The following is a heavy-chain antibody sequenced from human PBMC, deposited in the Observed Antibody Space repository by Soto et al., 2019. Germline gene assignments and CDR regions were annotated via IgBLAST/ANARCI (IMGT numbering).Heavy chain of an antibody. Sequence: SETLSLTRTDSGGSISSYYWSWIRQPPGKGLEWIGYIYYSGSTNYNPSLKSRVTISVDTSKNQFSLKLSSVTAADTAVYYCARHKRVVVVPAAPGYMDVWGKGTTVTVCS. CDR2: IYYSGST. CDR3: ARHKRVVVVPAAPGYMDV. D-gene: IGHD2-2*01. CDR1: GGSISSYY. J-gene: IGHJ6*03. V-gene: IGHV4-59*08.